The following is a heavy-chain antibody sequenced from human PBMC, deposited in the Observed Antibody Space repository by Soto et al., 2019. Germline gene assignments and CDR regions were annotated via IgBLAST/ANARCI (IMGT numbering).Heavy chain of an antibody. J-gene: IGHJ6*02. D-gene: IGHD3-9*01. V-gene: IGHV3-48*03. Sequence: SLRLSCAASGFTFSSYEMNWVRQAPRKGLEWVSYISSSGSTIYYADSVKGRFTISRDNAKNSLYLQMNSLRAEDTAVYYCARDLNVLRYFDWSHGMDVWGQGTTVTVSS. CDR2: ISSSGSTI. CDR3: ARDLNVLRYFDWSHGMDV. CDR1: GFTFSSYE.